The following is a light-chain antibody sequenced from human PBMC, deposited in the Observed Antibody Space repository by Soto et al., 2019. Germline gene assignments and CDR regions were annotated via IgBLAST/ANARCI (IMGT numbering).Light chain of an antibody. V-gene: IGKV1-39*01. J-gene: IGKJ2*01. CDR3: QQSDLVAVT. CDR2: TTS. CDR1: QTISLY. Sequence: DVQMTQSPSSLSASLGDRVTITCRASQTISLYLHWYQQKPGKAPKLLIATTSYLQNGVPSMFSGSGSVADFSLTISSLHFEDCAAYYGQQSDLVAVTFGRGTEVDIK.